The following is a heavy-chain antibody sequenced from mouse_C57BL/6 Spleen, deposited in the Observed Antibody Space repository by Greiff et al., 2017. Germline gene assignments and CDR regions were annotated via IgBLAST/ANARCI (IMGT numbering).Heavy chain of an antibody. J-gene: IGHJ4*01. V-gene: IGHV1-80*01. CDR3: ARSIITTVDAMDY. Sequence: VQLQQSGAELVKPGASVKISCKASGYAFSSYWMNWVKQRPGKGLEWIGQIYPGDGDTNYNGKFKGKATLTADKSSSTAYMQLSSLTSEDSAVYFCARSIITTVDAMDYWGQGTSVTVSS. CDR2: IYPGDGDT. CDR1: GYAFSSYW. D-gene: IGHD1-1*01.